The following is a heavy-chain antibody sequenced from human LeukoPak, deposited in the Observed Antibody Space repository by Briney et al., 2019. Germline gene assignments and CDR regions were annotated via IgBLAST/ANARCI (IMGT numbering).Heavy chain of an antibody. CDR3: AREDCSSTSCHHYNWFDP. J-gene: IGHJ5*02. CDR2: ISGSGSGGST. CDR1: GFTFSSYA. V-gene: IGHV3-23*01. Sequence: GGSLRLSCAASGFTFSSYAMSWVRQAPGKGLEWVSTISGSGSGGSTYYADSVKGRFTISRDNSKDTLYLQMNSLRAEDTAVYYCAREDCSSTSCHHYNWFDPWGQGTLVTVSS. D-gene: IGHD2-2*01.